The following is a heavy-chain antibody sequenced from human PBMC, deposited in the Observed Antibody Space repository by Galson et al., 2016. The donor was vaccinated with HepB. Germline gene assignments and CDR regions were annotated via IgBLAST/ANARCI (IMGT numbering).Heavy chain of an antibody. CDR2: ISSSSSYI. CDR3: ARDLLGYSYALVRYFDY. V-gene: IGHV3-21*01. CDR1: GFTFSSYS. Sequence: SLRLSCAASGFTFSSYSMNWVRQAPGKGLEWVSSISSSSSYIYYADSVKGRFTISRDNAKNSLYLQMNSLRDEDTAVYYCARDLLGYSYALVRYFDYWGQGTLVTVSS. D-gene: IGHD5-18*01. J-gene: IGHJ4*02.